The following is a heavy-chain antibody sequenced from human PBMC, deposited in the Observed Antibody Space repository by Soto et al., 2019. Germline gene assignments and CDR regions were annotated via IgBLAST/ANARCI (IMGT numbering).Heavy chain of an antibody. CDR3: AHSRNLITEDAQVGDFDY. CDR2: IYWDDDE. CDR1: GFSLNTDGEG. Sequence: QITLKESGPTQVKPTQTLTLTCSFSGFSLNTDGEGVGWVRQPPGEALEWLALIYWDDDERYSQSLKTRLTITKDPSKYQVVLIMTNMDPVDTATYYCAHSRNLITEDAQVGDFDYWGQGTLVTVSS. V-gene: IGHV2-5*02. D-gene: IGHD3-10*01. J-gene: IGHJ4*02.